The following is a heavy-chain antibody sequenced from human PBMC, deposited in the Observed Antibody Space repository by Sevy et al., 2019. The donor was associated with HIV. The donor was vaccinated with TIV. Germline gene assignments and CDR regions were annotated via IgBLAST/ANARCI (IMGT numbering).Heavy chain of an antibody. D-gene: IGHD6-13*01. V-gene: IGHV4-39*01. CDR2: IYYSGST. CDR1: GGSISSSSYY. Sequence: SESLSLTCTVSGGSISSSSYYWGWIRQPPGKGLEWIGSIYYSGSTYYNPSLKSRVTICVVTSKNQFSLKLSSVTAADTAVYYCARQVRSCCWLVFDYWGQGTLVTVSS. J-gene: IGHJ4*02. CDR3: ARQVRSCCWLVFDY.